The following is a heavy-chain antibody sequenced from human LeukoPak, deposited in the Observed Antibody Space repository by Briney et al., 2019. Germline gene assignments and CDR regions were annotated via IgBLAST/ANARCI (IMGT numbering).Heavy chain of an antibody. Sequence: AASVKVSCKASGYTFTSYYTHWVRQAPGQGLEWMGIINPSGGSTSYAQKFQGRVTMTRDTSTSTVYMELSSLRSEDTAVYYCARSPTYYYDSSGYPSYMDVWGKGTTVTVSS. D-gene: IGHD3-22*01. J-gene: IGHJ6*03. CDR1: GYTFTSYY. V-gene: IGHV1-46*01. CDR2: INPSGGST. CDR3: ARSPTYYYDSSGYPSYMDV.